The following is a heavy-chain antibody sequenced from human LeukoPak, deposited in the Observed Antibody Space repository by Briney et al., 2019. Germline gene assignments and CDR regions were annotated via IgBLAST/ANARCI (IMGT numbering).Heavy chain of an antibody. CDR1: GFIFSSYA. J-gene: IGHJ4*02. CDR2: ISSSGIST. D-gene: IGHD1-1*01. V-gene: IGHV3-23*01. Sequence: GRSLSLSCAASGFIFSSYAMSWVRQAPARGLEWVSRISSSGISTFYADSVKGRFTISRDNSKNTLYLQMNSLRAEDTALYYCAKNNDFDYWGQGTLVTVSS. CDR3: AKNNDFDY.